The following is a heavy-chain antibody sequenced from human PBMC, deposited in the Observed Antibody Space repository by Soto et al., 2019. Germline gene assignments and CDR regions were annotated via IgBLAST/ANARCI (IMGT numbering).Heavy chain of an antibody. CDR3: AKDRGSSSWDPIFDF. Sequence: SLKISCAASGFTFDDYAIHWVRQAPGKGLEWVSGISRDSAVIDYAVSVKGRFTIGRDNARNSLYLHMNNLRPGDTALYFCAKDRGSSSWDPIFDFWGRGTLVTVSS. V-gene: IGHV3-9*01. J-gene: IGHJ4*02. CDR2: ISRDSAVI. CDR1: GFTFDDYA. D-gene: IGHD6-13*01.